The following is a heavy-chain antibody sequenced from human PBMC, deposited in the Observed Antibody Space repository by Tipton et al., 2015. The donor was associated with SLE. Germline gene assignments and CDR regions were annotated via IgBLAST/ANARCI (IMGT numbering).Heavy chain of an antibody. V-gene: IGHV4-59*01. CDR2: IYYSGST. Sequence: LRLSCTVSGGSIGSYYWSWIRQPPGKGLEWIGYIYYSGSTNYNPSLKSRVTISVDTSKNQFSLKLSSVTAADTAVYYCARARHCSSTSCYRWFDPWGQGTLVTVSS. CDR3: ARARHCSSTSCYRWFDP. J-gene: IGHJ5*02. CDR1: GGSIGSYY. D-gene: IGHD2-2*02.